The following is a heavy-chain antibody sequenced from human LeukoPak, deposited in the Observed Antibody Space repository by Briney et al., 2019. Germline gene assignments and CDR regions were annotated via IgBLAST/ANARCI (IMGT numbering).Heavy chain of an antibody. CDR3: ARDLMTTVTLGYFDY. J-gene: IGHJ4*02. D-gene: IGHD4-17*01. Sequence: ASVKLSCKASGYTFTGYYMHWVRQAPGQGLEWMGWINPNSGGTNYAQKFQGRVTMTRDTSISTAYMDLSRLRSDDTAVYYCARDLMTTVTLGYFDYWGQGTLVTVSS. CDR2: INPNSGGT. CDR1: GYTFTGYY. V-gene: IGHV1-2*02.